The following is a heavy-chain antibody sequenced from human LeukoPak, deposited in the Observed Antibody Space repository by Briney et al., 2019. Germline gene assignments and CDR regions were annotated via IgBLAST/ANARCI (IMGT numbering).Heavy chain of an antibody. D-gene: IGHD2-21*01. CDR1: GGTFSSYA. CDR2: ISAYNGNT. V-gene: IGHV1-18*01. CDR3: ARFCYDSYCGGVT. Sequence: ASVKVSCKASGGTFSSYAISWVRQAPGQGLEWMGWISAYNGNTNYAQKLQGRVTMTTDTSTSTAYMELRSLRSDDTAVCYCARFCYDSYCGGVTWGQGTLVTVSS. J-gene: IGHJ5*02.